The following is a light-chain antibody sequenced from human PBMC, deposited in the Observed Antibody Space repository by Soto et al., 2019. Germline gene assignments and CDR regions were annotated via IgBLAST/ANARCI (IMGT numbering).Light chain of an antibody. CDR1: SSDVGSYNL. V-gene: IGLV2-23*01. CDR3: CSYAGSSLRV. CDR2: EGS. Sequence: QSALTQPASVSGSPGQSITISCTGTSSDVGSYNLVSWYQQHPGKAPKLMIYEGSKRPSGVSNRLSGSKSGNTASLTISGLQAEDEADYYCCSYAGSSLRVFGGGTKLTVL. J-gene: IGLJ2*01.